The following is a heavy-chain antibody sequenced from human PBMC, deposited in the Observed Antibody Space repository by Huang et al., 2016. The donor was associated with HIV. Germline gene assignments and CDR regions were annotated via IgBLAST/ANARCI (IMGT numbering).Heavy chain of an antibody. D-gene: IGHD3-22*01. CDR2: IIPIFGTA. Sequence: QVQLVQSGAEVKKPGSSVKVSCKASGGTFSSYAISWVRQAPGKGVEWMVGIIPIFGTANNAQKFQGRVTITADESTSTAYMELSSLRSEDTAVYYCARVESRRYYDSSGYYYWGQGTLVTVSS. J-gene: IGHJ4*02. CDR1: GGTFSSYA. CDR3: ARVESRRYYDSSGYYY. V-gene: IGHV1-69*01.